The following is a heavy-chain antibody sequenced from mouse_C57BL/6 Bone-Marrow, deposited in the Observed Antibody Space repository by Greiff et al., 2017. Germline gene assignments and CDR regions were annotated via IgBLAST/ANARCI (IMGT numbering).Heavy chain of an antibody. Sequence: EVQVVESGGDLVKPGGSLKLSCAASGFTFSSYGMSWVRQTPDKRLEWVATISSGGSYTYYPDSVKGRFTISRDNAKNTLYLQMSSLKSEDTAMNYCASFSHWYFDVWGTGTTVTVSS. CDR1: GFTFSSYG. CDR3: ASFSHWYFDV. CDR2: ISSGGSYT. J-gene: IGHJ1*03. V-gene: IGHV5-6*01.